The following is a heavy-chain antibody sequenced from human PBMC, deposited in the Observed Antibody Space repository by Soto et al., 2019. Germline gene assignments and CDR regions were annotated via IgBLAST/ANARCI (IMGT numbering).Heavy chain of an antibody. J-gene: IGHJ2*01. D-gene: IGHD6-19*01. CDR2: ISGSGSTT. CDR3: TQGDNDGWYWYFDL. V-gene: IGHV3-23*01. CDR1: GFTFSNYA. Sequence: EVQLLESGGGLVQPGGSLRLSCAASGFTFSNYAMSWVRQAPGKGLEWVSAISGSGSTTYYADSVKGRFTISRDNSKDTLYLQMNSLRAEDTALYYCTQGDNDGWYWYFDLWGRGTLVTVSS.